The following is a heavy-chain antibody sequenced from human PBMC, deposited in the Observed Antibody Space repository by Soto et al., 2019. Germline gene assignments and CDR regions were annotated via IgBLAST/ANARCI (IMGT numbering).Heavy chain of an antibody. Sequence: QVQLVESGGGLVKPGGSLRLSCVASGFTFSDYYMSWIRQAPGKGLEWVSYISSSGSTIYYAASVKGRFTISRDNAKNSLYLQMNSLRAEDTAVYYCARSRVDTPMVTYHYYYGMDVWCQGTTVTVSS. CDR1: GFTFSDYY. CDR3: ARSRVDTPMVTYHYYYGMDV. D-gene: IGHD5-18*01. J-gene: IGHJ6*02. CDR2: ISSSGSTI. V-gene: IGHV3-11*01.